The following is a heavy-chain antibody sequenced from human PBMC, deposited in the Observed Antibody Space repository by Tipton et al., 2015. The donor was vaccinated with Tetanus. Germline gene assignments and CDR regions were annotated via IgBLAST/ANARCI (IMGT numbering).Heavy chain of an antibody. Sequence: TLSLTCTVSGGSISSSSYYWGWIRQPPGKGLEWIGSIYYSGSTYYNPSLKSRVTISGDTSKNQFSLKLSSVTAADTAVYYCARPLGYSSSWFDYWGQGTLVTVSS. J-gene: IGHJ4*02. CDR3: ARPLGYSSSWFDY. CDR1: GGSISSSSYY. V-gene: IGHV4-39*01. D-gene: IGHD6-13*01. CDR2: IYYSGST.